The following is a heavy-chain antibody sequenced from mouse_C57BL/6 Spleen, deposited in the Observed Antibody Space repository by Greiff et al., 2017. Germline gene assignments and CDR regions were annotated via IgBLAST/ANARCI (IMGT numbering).Heavy chain of an antibody. CDR1: GYTFTSYW. Sequence: QVQLQQPGAELVKPGASVKMSCKASGYTFTSYWITWVKQRPGQGLEWIGDIYPGSGSTNYNEKFKSKATLTVDTSSSTAYMQLSSLTSEDSAVYYCARPTYGSTYAMDYWGQGTSVTVSS. CDR3: ARPTYGSTYAMDY. J-gene: IGHJ4*01. CDR2: IYPGSGST. D-gene: IGHD1-1*01. V-gene: IGHV1-55*01.